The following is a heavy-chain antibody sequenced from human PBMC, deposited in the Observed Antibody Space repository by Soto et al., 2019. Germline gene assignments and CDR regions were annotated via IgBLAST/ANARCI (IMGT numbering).Heavy chain of an antibody. V-gene: IGHV4-34*01. CDR2: INHSGST. Sequence: SETLSLTCAVYGGSFSGYYWSWIRQPPGKGLEWIGEINHSGSTNYNPSLKSRVTISVDTSKNQFSLKLSSVTAADTAVYYCARGPPHLPAHTHCSGGSCPAMYNWFDPWGQGTLVTVSS. CDR3: ARGPPHLPAHTHCSGGSCPAMYNWFDP. CDR1: GGSFSGYY. J-gene: IGHJ5*02. D-gene: IGHD2-15*01.